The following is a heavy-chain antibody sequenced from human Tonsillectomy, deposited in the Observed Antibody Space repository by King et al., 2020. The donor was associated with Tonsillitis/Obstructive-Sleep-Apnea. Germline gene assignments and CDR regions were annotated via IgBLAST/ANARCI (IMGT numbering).Heavy chain of an antibody. J-gene: IGHJ4*02. CDR2: IIPIFGTT. CDR1: GGTFSSYA. Sequence: QVRLVQPGAEVKKPGSSVKVSCKTSGGTFSSYAISWVRQAPGQGLEWMGGIIPIFGTTNYAQKFQGRVTITADESTSTAYMELSSLRSEDTAVYYCARANFIAYYFDYWGQGTLVTVSS. V-gene: IGHV1-69*12. D-gene: IGHD3-16*02. CDR3: ARANFIAYYFDY.